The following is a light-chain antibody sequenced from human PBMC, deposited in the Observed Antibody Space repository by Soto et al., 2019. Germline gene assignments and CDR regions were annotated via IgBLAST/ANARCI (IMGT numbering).Light chain of an antibody. Sequence: DIVMTQSPDSLAVSLGERATINCKSSQRVLYSSNNKNYLAWYQQRPGQPPKLLIYWASTRESGVPDLFSGSGSGTDFPLTITSLQAEDVAVYYCQQYESTPPTFGQGTKLEIK. V-gene: IGKV4-1*01. J-gene: IGKJ2*01. CDR1: QRVLYSSNNKNY. CDR3: QQYESTPPT. CDR2: WAS.